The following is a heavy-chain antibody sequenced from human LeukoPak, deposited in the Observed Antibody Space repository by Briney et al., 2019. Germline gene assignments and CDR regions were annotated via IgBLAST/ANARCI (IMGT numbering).Heavy chain of an antibody. J-gene: IGHJ4*02. CDR3: AASTYYDFWSGQN. V-gene: IGHV1-69*04. CDR1: GGTFSSYA. D-gene: IGHD3-3*01. Sequence: SVKVSCKASGGTFSSYAISWVRQAPGQGLEWMGRIIPILGIANYAQKFQGRVTITADKSTSTAYMELSSLRSEDTAVYYCAASTYYDFWSGQNWGQGTLVTVSS. CDR2: IIPILGIA.